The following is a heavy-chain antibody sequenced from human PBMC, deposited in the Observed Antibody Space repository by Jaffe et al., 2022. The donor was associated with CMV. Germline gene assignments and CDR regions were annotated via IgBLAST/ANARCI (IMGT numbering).Heavy chain of an antibody. V-gene: IGHV3-49*04. D-gene: IGHD3-10*01. Sequence: EVQLVESGGGLVQPGRSLRLSCTASGFTFGDYAMSWVRQAPGKGLEWVGFIRSKAYGGTTEYAASVKGRFTISRDDSKSIAYLQMNSLKTEDTAVYYCTRDYMVRGVIWRAPYYYYYMDVWGKGTTVTVSS. CDR2: IRSKAYGGTT. CDR1: GFTFGDYA. J-gene: IGHJ6*03. CDR3: TRDYMVRGVIWRAPYYYYYMDV.